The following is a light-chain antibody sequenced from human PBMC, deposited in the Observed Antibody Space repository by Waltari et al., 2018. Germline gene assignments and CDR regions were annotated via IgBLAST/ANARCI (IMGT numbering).Light chain of an antibody. CDR2: DAS. CDR1: QRVGTD. V-gene: IGKV3-11*01. CDR3: QQRRNWPLT. Sequence: SGRAIQRVGTDLSWDHQRPGQSPRLHIYDASYKATGIPASFSGSRSETDFTLTISSLQPEDFAVYYCQQRRNWPLTVGGGTRVQI. J-gene: IGKJ4*01.